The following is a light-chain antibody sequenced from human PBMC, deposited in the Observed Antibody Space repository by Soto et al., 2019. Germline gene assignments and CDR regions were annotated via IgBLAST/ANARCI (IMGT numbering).Light chain of an antibody. CDR3: LSHGGNNNYV. J-gene: IGLJ1*01. Sequence: QSVLTQPPSASESPGQSVTISCSGTLGDVGGYYYVSWYQHHPGRAPKLLIYDVDKRPPGVPSRFSGSKSGNTASLTVSGLQADDEADYYCLSHGGNNNYVFGTGTKLTVL. CDR1: LGDVGGYYY. V-gene: IGLV2-8*01. CDR2: DVD.